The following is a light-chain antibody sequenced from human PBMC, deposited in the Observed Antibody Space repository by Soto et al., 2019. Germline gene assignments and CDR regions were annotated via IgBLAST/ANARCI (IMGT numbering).Light chain of an antibody. CDR2: GAS. Sequence: EIVMTQSPATLSVSPGERATPSCRASQSVSNNLAWYQQKPGQAPRLLIYGASTRATGIPARFSGSGAGTEFTLTISSLRSEDFAVYYCQLYNNWPPLTFGGGTKVEI. J-gene: IGKJ4*01. CDR1: QSVSNN. CDR3: QLYNNWPPLT. V-gene: IGKV3-15*01.